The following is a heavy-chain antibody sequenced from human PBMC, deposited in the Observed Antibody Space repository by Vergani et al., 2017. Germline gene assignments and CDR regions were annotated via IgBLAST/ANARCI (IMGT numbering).Heavy chain of an antibody. Sequence: QVQLVQSGAEVKKPGSSVKVSCKASGGTFSSYAISWVRQAPGQGLEWMGGIIPIFGTANYAQKFQGRVTITADKSTSTAYMELSSLRSEDTAVYYCASDSLLYDGAISIELKQWLVAADYYYGMDVWGQGTTVTVSS. CDR3: ASDSLLYDGAISIELKQWLVAADYYYGMDV. V-gene: IGHV1-69*06. CDR2: IIPIFGTA. J-gene: IGHJ6*02. CDR1: GGTFSSYA. D-gene: IGHD6-19*01.